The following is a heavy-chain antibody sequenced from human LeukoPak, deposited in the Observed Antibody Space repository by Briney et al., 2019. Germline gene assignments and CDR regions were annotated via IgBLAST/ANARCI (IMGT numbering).Heavy chain of an antibody. D-gene: IGHD2-15*01. Sequence: SETLSLTCAVYGGSFSGYYWSWIREPPGKGLECVWDINHSGSTNYNPCLKSRVTISVDTSKNQFYLKLSSVTAADTAVYYCARAEDCSGSSCYPYYFDYWGQGTLVTVSS. J-gene: IGHJ4*02. CDR2: INHSGST. CDR3: ARAEDCSGSSCYPYYFDY. V-gene: IGHV4-34*01. CDR1: GGSFSGYY.